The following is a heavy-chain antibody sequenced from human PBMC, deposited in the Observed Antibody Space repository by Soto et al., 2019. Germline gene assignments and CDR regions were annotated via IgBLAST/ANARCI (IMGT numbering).Heavy chain of an antibody. CDR2: IGHSGDT. D-gene: IGHD3-10*01. V-gene: IGHV3-23*01. Sequence: GGSLRLSCAASGFTFSSYVMTWVRQSPEKGLEWVSSIGHSGDTYYTDSVKGRFTVSRDNSKNMLFLQMNSLRAEDTAVYFCARRPYYGSVRLGFDSWGQGTLVTVSS. CDR1: GFTFSSYV. J-gene: IGHJ4*02. CDR3: ARRPYYGSVRLGFDS.